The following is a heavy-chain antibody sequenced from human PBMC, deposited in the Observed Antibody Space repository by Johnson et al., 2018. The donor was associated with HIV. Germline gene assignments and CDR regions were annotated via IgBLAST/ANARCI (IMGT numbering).Heavy chain of an antibody. CDR1: GFTSTNCA. CDR3: AKSSDEYSSSSDAFDI. Sequence: QVQLVESWGGVVQPGRSLRLSCAASGFTSTNCARHWVRQAPGISYDGSNNYYADSVKGRFTISRDNAKNSLYLQMNSLRAEDTAVYYCAKSSDEYSSSSDAFDIWGQGTMVTVSS. CDR2: ISYDGSNN. J-gene: IGHJ3*02. V-gene: IGHV3-30-3*02. D-gene: IGHD6-6*01.